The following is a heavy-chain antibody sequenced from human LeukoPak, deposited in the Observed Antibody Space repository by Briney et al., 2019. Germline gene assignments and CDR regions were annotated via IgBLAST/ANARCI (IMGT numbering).Heavy chain of an antibody. D-gene: IGHD3-22*01. CDR2: ISGSGGST. CDR1: GFTFSSYA. J-gene: IGHJ4*02. CDR3: AKATPNYYDSSAIKGGFDY. Sequence: GGSLRLSCAASGFTFSSYAVSWVRQAPGKGLEWVSAISGSGGSTYYADSVKGRFTISRDNSKNTLYLQMNSLRAEDTAVYYCAKATPNYYDSSAIKGGFDYWGQGTLVTVSS. V-gene: IGHV3-23*01.